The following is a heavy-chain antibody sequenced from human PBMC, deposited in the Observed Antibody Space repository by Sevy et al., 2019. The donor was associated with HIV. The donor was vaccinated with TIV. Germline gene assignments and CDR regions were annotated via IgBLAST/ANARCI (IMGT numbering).Heavy chain of an antibody. CDR3: AREGCTRPHDY. D-gene: IGHD2-8*01. CDR2: LSFGCGKI. J-gene: IGHJ4*02. Sequence: GGSLRLSCAASEFAFYDYSMSWIRQAPGKGLEWVATLSFGCGKINYADSVKGRFTISRDNSKNSFYLQMDNLRVEDTALYYCAREGCTRPHDYWGQGTRVPSPQ. V-gene: IGHV3-23*01. CDR1: EFAFYDYS.